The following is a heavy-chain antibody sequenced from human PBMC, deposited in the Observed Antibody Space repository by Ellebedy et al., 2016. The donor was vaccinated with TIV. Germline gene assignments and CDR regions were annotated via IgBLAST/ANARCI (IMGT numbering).Heavy chain of an antibody. V-gene: IGHV1-2*02. CDR2: INPNSGGT. CDR1: RYMFTDYY. J-gene: IGHJ5*02. D-gene: IGHD3-16*01. CDR3: AREGDLPRGNWFDP. Sequence: ASVKVSXKASRYMFTDYYMHWVRQAPGQGLEWMGWINPNSGGTNYAQKFQGRVTMTRDTSISTAYMELSRVRSDDTAMYYCAREGDLPRGNWFDPWGQGTLVTVSS.